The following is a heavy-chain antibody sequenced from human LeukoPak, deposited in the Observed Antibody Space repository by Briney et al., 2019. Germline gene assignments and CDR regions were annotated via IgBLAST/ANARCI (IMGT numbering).Heavy chain of an antibody. CDR1: GFTFSSYS. CDR3: ARGSGSSGWYDYYYYYMDV. D-gene: IGHD6-19*01. Sequence: PGGPLRLSCAASGFTFSSYSMNWVRQAPGKGLEWVSSISSSSSYIYYGDSVKGRFTISRDNAKNSLYLQMNSLRAEDTAVYYCARGSGSSGWYDYYYYYMDVWGKGTTVTVSS. V-gene: IGHV3-21*01. J-gene: IGHJ6*03. CDR2: ISSSSSYI.